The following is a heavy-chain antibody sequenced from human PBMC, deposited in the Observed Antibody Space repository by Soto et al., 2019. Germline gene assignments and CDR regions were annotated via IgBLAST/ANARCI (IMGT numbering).Heavy chain of an antibody. CDR2: IKTDSGQT. D-gene: IGHD3-16*02. Sequence: VQLVQSGAEVKKTGASVTVSCKASGYTFTTYSLHWVRQAPGQSLEWMGWIKTDSGQTKYAQKFQGRVIMTRHTPATTVYMELSNLKPEDTAMYYCARQRGRYTSHWGSGRPDKWFDPWGQGTLVVCSS. J-gene: IGHJ5*02. CDR1: GYTFTTYS. CDR3: ARQRGRYTSHWGSGRPDKWFDP. V-gene: IGHV1-3*04.